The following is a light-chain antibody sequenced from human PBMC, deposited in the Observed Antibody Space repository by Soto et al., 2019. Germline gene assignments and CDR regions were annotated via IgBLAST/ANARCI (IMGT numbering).Light chain of an antibody. CDR3: AAWDDSLSAVV. CDR1: SSNIGSNY. CDR2: RND. V-gene: IGLV1-47*01. J-gene: IGLJ2*01. Sequence: QSVLTQPPSASGTPGQRVTISCSGSSSNIGSNYVYWYQQFPGSAPKLLIYRNDQRPSGVPDRFSGSKSGTSASLAISGPRSEDEADYYCAAWDDSLSAVVFGEGTKLTVL.